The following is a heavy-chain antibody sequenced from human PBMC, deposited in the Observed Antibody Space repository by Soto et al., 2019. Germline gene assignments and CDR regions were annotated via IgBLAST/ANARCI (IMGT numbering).Heavy chain of an antibody. CDR2: ISGDGDTK. CDR1: GFTFSKFA. CDR3: ASGNPDV. J-gene: IGHJ6*02. Sequence: QVRLVESGGGVVQPGMSLRLSCVASGFTFSKFAVHWVRQAPGRGLEWVAVISGDGDTKSYADSVKGRFTISRDNTKKTLYLQMNSLTFADTALYYCASGNPDVWGQGTTVNVSS. V-gene: IGHV3-30*03.